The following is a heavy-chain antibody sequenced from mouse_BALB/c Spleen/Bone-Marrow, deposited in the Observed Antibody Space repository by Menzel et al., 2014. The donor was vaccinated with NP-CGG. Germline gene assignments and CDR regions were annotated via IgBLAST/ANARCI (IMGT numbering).Heavy chain of an antibody. J-gene: IGHJ3*01. CDR3: TMRLLTY. V-gene: IGHV3-6*02. CDR2: INYDGSN. CDR1: GYSITSGYY. Sequence: EVQLQQSGPGLVKPSQSLSLTCSVTGYSITSGYYCNWIRQFPGNKLEWMGYINYDGSNNYNPSLKNRISITRDTSKNQFFLKLNSVTTEDTATYYCTMRLLTYWGQGTLVTVSA. D-gene: IGHD2-3*01.